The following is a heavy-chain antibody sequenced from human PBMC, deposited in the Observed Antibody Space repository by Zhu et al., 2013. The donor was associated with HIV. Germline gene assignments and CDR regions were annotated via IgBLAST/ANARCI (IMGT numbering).Heavy chain of an antibody. CDR1: GYTFTSYG. CDR3: ARDGGGIVVVPAAIRASYYYYGMDV. J-gene: IGHJ6*02. Sequence: QVQLVQSGAEVKKPGASVKVSCKASGYTFTSYGISWVRQAPGQGLEWMGWISAYNGNTNYAQKLQGRVTMTTDTSTSTAYMELRSLRSDDTAVYYCARDGGGIVVVPAAIRASYYYYGMDVWGQGTTVTVSS. D-gene: IGHD2-2*02. CDR2: ISAYNGNT. V-gene: IGHV1-18*01.